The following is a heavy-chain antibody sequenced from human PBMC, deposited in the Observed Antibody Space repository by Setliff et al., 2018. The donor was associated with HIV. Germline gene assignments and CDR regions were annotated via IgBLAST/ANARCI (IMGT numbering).Heavy chain of an antibody. CDR1: GGSISGTYY. Sequence: KTSETLSLTCTVSGGSISGTYYWNWIRQPAGKGLEWVGRIYKSGSSNANPSLKSRVTMSVDTSRNQFSLTLKSVTAADTAVYYCARADCTSTSCFFGLGGGFFDSWGRGALVTVSS. CDR3: ARADCTSTSCFFGLGGGFFDS. CDR2: IYKSGSS. D-gene: IGHD2-2*01. J-gene: IGHJ4*02. V-gene: IGHV4-4*07.